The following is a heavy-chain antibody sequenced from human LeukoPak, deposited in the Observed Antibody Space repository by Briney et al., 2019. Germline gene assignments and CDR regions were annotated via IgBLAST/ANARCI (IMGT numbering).Heavy chain of an antibody. CDR1: GFTFSSYA. Sequence: RPGGSLRLSCAASGFTFSSYAMHWVRQAPGKGLEYVSAISSNGGSTYYANSVKGRFTISRDNAKNSLYLQMNSLRAEDTAVYYCARETFLLPIVVVPAASDYWGQGTLVTVSS. V-gene: IGHV3-64*01. J-gene: IGHJ4*02. CDR3: ARETFLLPIVVVPAASDY. D-gene: IGHD2-2*01. CDR2: ISSNGGST.